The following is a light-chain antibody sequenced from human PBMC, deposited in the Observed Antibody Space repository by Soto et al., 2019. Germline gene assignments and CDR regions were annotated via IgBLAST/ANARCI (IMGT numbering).Light chain of an antibody. CDR3: LFSYGATRV. CDR2: DTS. Sequence: QAVVTQEPSLTVSPGGTITLTCGSSTGAVTSGHYPYWFHQKPGQAPRTLIYDTSNKHSWTPARFSGSLLGGKAALTLSGAQPEDEADYYCLFSYGATRVFGGGTKLTVL. J-gene: IGLJ3*02. V-gene: IGLV7-46*01. CDR1: TGAVTSGHY.